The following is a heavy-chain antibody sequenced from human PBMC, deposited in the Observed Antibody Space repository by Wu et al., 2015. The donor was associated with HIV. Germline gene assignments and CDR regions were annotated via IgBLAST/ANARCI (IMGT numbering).Heavy chain of an antibody. CDR1: GYTFTSYD. Sequence: QVQLVQSGAEVKKPGASVKVPCKASGYTFTSYDINWVRQATGQGLEWMGWMNPNSGNTGYAQKFQGRVTMTRNTSISTAYMELSSLRSEDTAVYYCARGPRSGFGLPPLVIISPRGDLWGRGTLVTVSS. J-gene: IGHJ2*01. D-gene: IGHD3-9*01. V-gene: IGHV1-8*01. CDR2: MNPNSGNT. CDR3: ARGPRSGFGLPPLVIISPRGDL.